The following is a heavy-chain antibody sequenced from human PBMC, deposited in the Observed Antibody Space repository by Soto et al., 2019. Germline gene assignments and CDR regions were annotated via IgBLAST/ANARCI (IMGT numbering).Heavy chain of an antibody. CDR1: GGSITNYY. V-gene: IGHV4-59*08. CDR2: IQYSGYS. CDR3: ARHGFGSLHGLVDV. J-gene: IGHJ6*02. D-gene: IGHD3-10*01. Sequence: QVQLQESGPGLVKPSETLSLTCTVSGGSITNYYCSWVRQPPGKGLAWIGYIQYSGYSAYNLSRKTRVTISMNTSKTLICLMLESVTATDTAVDYCARHGFGSLHGLVDVWGQGTTFIVSS.